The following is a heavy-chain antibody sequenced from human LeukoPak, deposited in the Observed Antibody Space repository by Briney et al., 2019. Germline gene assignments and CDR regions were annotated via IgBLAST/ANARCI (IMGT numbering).Heavy chain of an antibody. D-gene: IGHD3-3*01. CDR1: GFTFSHYA. CDR3: ARTDFWSGYFVDP. V-gene: IGHV3-30-3*01. Sequence: PGGSLRLSCAASGFTFSHYAMYWVRQAPGKGLEWVAGISYDGSNKYYADSVKGRFTISRDNSKNTLYLQMNSLRAEDTAVYYCARTDFWSGYFVDPWGQGTLVTVSS. J-gene: IGHJ5*02. CDR2: ISYDGSNK.